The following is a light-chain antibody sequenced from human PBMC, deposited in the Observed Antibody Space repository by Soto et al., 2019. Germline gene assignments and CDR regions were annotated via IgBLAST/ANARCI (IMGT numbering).Light chain of an antibody. CDR1: QSVSSSY. V-gene: IGKV3-20*01. Sequence: EIVLTQSPGTLSLSPEKRATLSCRASQSVSSSYLAWYQQKPGQAPRLLIYGASSRATGIPDRFSGSGSGTDFTLTISRLEPEDFAVYYCQQYGSSPRTFGQGTKVEIK. CDR2: GAS. CDR3: QQYGSSPRT. J-gene: IGKJ1*01.